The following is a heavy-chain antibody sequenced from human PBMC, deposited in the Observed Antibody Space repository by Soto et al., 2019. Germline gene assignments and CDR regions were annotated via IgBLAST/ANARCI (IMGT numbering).Heavy chain of an antibody. CDR3: ARDPTIFGVVQNYGMDV. V-gene: IGHV1-18*01. CDR2: ISAYNGNT. CDR1: GYTFTNYG. Sequence: QVQLVQSGAEVKKPGASVKVSCKASGYTFTNYGISWVRQAPGQGLEWMGWISAYNGNTNYAQKLQGRVTMTIDTSTRAGYMELRGLRSDATAVYYCARDPTIFGVVQNYGMDVWGQGTTVTVSS. D-gene: IGHD3-3*01. J-gene: IGHJ6*02.